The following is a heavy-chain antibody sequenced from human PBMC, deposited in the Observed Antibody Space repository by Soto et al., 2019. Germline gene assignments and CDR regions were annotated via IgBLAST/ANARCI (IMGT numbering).Heavy chain of an antibody. CDR2: IYYTGST. V-gene: IGHV4-31*03. D-gene: IGHD3-16*01. Sequence: QVQLQESGPGLVKPSQTLSLTCTVSGGSISSGGYYWSWIRQHPGKGLEWIGYIYYTGSTYYNPSLMIRVTESVDTSKTQFSLKLGSVTAADTAVYYCARDGGRYYYYYGMDVWGQGTTVTVSS. CDR3: ARDGGRYYYYYGMDV. CDR1: GGSISSGGYY. J-gene: IGHJ6*02.